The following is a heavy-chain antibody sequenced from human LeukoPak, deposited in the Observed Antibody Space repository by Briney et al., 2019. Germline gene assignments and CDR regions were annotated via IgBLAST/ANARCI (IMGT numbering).Heavy chain of an antibody. D-gene: IGHD1-1*01. CDR1: GLAFGSEA. J-gene: IGHJ4*02. Sequence: GGSLRLSCAVSGLAFGSEAMSWVRQSPARGLEWVASISPGGGTTSYADYVKGRFTISRDNSNNTLYVQMNSLRAEDKAVYYCAKVRAGSANWALRIFDNWGQGTLVTVSS. V-gene: IGHV3-23*01. CDR2: ISPGGGTT. CDR3: AKVRAGSANWALRIFDN.